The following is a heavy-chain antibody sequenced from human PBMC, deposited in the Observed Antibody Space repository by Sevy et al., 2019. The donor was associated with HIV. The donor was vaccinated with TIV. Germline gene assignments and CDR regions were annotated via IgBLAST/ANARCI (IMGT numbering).Heavy chain of an antibody. CDR2: IIPIFGTA. J-gene: IGHJ6*02. V-gene: IGHV1-69*13. D-gene: IGHD3-22*01. CDR3: ARDGTYYYDSSGYKDYYYYGMDV. CDR1: GGTFSSCA. Sequence: ASVKVSCKASGGTFSSCAISWVRQAPGQGLEWMGGIIPIFGTANYAQKFQGRVTITADESTSTAYMELSSLRSEDTAVYYCARDGTYYYDSSGYKDYYYYGMDVWGQGTTVTVSS.